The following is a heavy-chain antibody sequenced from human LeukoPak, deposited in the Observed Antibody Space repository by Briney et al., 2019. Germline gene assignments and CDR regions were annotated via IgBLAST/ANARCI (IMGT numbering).Heavy chain of an antibody. Sequence: GRSLSLSCAASGFTFSTYGMHWVRQAPGNGLEWEAVIRNDGSNKYYADSVKGRFTISRDNSKNTLYLQMNSLRVEDTAVYYCAKDYSRDGNYADTFHIWGQGTMVTVSS. CDR1: GFTFSTYG. J-gene: IGHJ3*02. D-gene: IGHD2-15*01. CDR2: IRNDGSNK. V-gene: IGHV3-33*06. CDR3: AKDYSRDGNYADTFHI.